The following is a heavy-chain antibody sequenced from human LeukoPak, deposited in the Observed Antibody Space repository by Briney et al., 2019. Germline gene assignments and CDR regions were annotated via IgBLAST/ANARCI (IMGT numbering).Heavy chain of an antibody. J-gene: IGHJ4*02. CDR2: INTNTGNP. D-gene: IGHD2-2*01. Sequence: ASVKVSCKASGYTFTSYAMNWVRQAPGQGLEWMGWINTNTGNPTYARDFTGRFVFSLDTSVNTAYLQISSLKAEDTAMYYCARGGGLYRYCSSTSCYDSWGQGTLVTVSS. V-gene: IGHV7-4-1*02. CDR3: ARGGGLYRYCSSTSCYDS. CDR1: GYTFTSYA.